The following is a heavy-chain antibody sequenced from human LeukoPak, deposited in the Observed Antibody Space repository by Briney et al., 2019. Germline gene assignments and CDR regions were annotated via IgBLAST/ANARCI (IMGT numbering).Heavy chain of an antibody. CDR2: IYYTGNTYQTEST. Sequence: SETLSLTCIVSGGSISSSSYYWAWIRQPPGKGLEWIGSIYYTGNTYQTESTYYNPSLTRRLTISVDTSKNQFSLKLSSVTAADTAVYYCARGSPSNWGGFDAFDIWGQGTMVTVSS. CDR1: GGSISSSSYY. CDR3: ARGSPSNWGGFDAFDI. J-gene: IGHJ3*02. D-gene: IGHD7-27*01. V-gene: IGHV4-39*07.